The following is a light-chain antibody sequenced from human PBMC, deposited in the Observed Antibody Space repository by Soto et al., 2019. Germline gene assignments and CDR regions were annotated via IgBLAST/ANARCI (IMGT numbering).Light chain of an antibody. Sequence: ERVMTQSPATLSVSPGERATLSCRASESVSSHLAWYQQKPGLAPRLLIYGASTRATGVPARFIGSGSGTEFTLTISSLQSEDFAIYYCQHYNNWPPEGTFGQGTKVDIK. CDR3: QHYNNWPPEGT. CDR1: ESVSSH. V-gene: IGKV3-15*01. J-gene: IGKJ1*01. CDR2: GAS.